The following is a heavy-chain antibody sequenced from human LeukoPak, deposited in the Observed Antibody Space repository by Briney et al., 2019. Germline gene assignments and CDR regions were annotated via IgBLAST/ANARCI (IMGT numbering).Heavy chain of an antibody. CDR3: ARGNQLLY. CDR2: LSGSGGST. D-gene: IGHD2-2*01. Sequence: GGSLRLSCAASGFPFNNYGMTWVRQAPGKGLEWVSGLSGSGGSTWYADSVKGRFTIYRDNSKNTLYLQMNSLRAEDTAMYYCARGNQLLYWGQGTLVTVSS. CDR1: GFPFNNYG. V-gene: IGHV3-23*01. J-gene: IGHJ4*02.